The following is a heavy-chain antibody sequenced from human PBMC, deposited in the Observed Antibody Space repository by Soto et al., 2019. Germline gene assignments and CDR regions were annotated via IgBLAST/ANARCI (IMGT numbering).Heavy chain of an antibody. D-gene: IGHD6-19*01. CDR1: GFTFSGYG. CDR3: VKDGSSGWPYYYGMDV. Sequence: PGGSLRLYCAASGFTFSGYGMHWVRQAPGKGLEWVAVISYDGSNKYYADSVKGRFSISRDNSKNTLYLQMSSLRAEDTAVYYCVKDGSSGWPYYYGMDVWGQGTTVTVSS. J-gene: IGHJ6*02. V-gene: IGHV3-30*18. CDR2: ISYDGSNK.